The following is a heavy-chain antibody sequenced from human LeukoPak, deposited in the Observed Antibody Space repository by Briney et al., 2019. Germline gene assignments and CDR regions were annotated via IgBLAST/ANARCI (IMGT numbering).Heavy chain of an antibody. CDR2: IYYSGST. CDR3: ARLGYSNYVDY. D-gene: IGHD4-11*01. CDR1: GGSISSYY. Sequence: QPSETLSLTCTVSGGSISSYYWSWIRQPPGKGLEWIGYIYYSGSTNYNPSLKSRVTISVDTSKNQFPLKLSSVTAADTAVYYCARLGYSNYVDYWGQGTLVTVSS. J-gene: IGHJ4*02. V-gene: IGHV4-59*01.